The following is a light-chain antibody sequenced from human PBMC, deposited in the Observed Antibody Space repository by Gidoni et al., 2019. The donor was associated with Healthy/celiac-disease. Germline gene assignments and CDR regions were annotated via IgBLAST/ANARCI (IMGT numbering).Light chain of an antibody. V-gene: IGKV3-20*01. CDR2: GAS. CDR1: QSVSSSY. Sequence: PGTLSFAPGERATLTFSASQSVSSSYLAWYQQKPGQAPRLLIYGASSRATCIPDRFSGSGSGTDFTLTISRLEPEDFAVYYCQQYGSSPWTFGQGTKVEIK. J-gene: IGKJ1*01. CDR3: QQYGSSPWT.